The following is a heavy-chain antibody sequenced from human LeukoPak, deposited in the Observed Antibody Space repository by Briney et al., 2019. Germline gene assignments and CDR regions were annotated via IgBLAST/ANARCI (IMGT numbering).Heavy chain of an antibody. CDR1: GFTFSGHA. V-gene: IGHV3-23*01. CDR3: AKTVTGPGYFFDY. J-gene: IGHJ4*02. CDR2: ISGNGHNT. Sequence: GGSVRLSCTASGFTFSGHAISWVRQAPGQGLEWVAGISGNGHNTYYAESLKGRFTISRDNSKNTLSLRMNSLGAEDTAVYYCAKTVTGPGYFFDYWGQGTLVPVSS. D-gene: IGHD4-17*01.